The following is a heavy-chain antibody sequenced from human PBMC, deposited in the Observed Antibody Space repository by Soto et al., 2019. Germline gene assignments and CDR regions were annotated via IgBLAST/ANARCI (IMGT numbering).Heavy chain of an antibody. D-gene: IGHD4-17*01. CDR2: ITGSGGST. CDR1: GFTFSTYA. V-gene: IGHV3-23*01. CDR3: AKDRYGDYGGIDY. Sequence: EVQLLESGGGLVQPGGSLRLSCAASGFTFSTYAMIWVRQAPGKGLEWVSVITGSGGSTYYADSVKGRFTISRDTSKNPLVLQMNRLRAEDTAVYYCAKDRYGDYGGIDYWGQGTMVTVSS. J-gene: IGHJ4*02.